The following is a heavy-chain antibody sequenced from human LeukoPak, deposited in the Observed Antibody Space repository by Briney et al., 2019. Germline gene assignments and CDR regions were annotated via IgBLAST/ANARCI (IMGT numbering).Heavy chain of an antibody. V-gene: IGHV4-59*01. J-gene: IGHJ6*02. CDR2: IHNSGST. CDR3: VRGSPFYGDYEHYYGMDV. CDR1: GGSISGYY. D-gene: IGHD4-17*01. Sequence: SETLSLTCTVSGGSISGYYWSWFRQPPGKGLEWFGWIHNSGSTENNPSLKSRVTMSVDTSKNQISLRLYSVTAADTAVYYCVRGSPFYGDYEHYYGMDVWGQGTTVTVSS.